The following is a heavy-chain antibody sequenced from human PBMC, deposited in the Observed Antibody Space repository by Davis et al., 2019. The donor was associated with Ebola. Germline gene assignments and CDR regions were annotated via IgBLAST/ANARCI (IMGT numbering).Heavy chain of an antibody. Sequence: GESLKISCAASGFTFSSYAMSWVRQAPGKGLEWVSVISGSGGSTYYADSVKGRFTISRDNSKNTLYLQMSSLRAEDTAVYYCAKEGGISSSWYQGPNWFDPWGQGTLVTVSS. J-gene: IGHJ5*02. V-gene: IGHV3-23*01. D-gene: IGHD6-13*01. CDR2: ISGSGGST. CDR1: GFTFSSYA. CDR3: AKEGGISSSWYQGPNWFDP.